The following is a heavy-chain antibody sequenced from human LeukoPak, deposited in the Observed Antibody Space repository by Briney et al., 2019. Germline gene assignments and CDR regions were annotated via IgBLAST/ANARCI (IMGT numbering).Heavy chain of an antibody. CDR3: ARDSLRSIRGRADIDY. J-gene: IGHJ4*02. D-gene: IGHD3-3*02. CDR1: GFTFSSYA. CDR2: ISYDGSNK. Sequence: PGGSLRLSRAASGFTFSSYAMHWVRQAPGKGLEWVAVISYDGSNKYYADSVKGRFTISRDNSKNTLYLQMNSLRAEDTAVYYCARDSLRSIRGRADIDYWGQGTLVTVSS. V-gene: IGHV3-30-3*01.